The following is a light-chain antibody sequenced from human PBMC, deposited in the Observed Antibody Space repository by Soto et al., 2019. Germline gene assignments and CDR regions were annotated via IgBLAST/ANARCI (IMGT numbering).Light chain of an antibody. CDR3: SSYSGSDNFVV. J-gene: IGLJ2*01. Sequence: QSALTQPPSASGSPGQSVTISCAGTSSDVGGYNFVSWYQQHPGKVPKLMIYEVIKRPSGVPDRFSGSKSGNTASLTVSGRHAEDEADYYYSSYSGSDNFVVFGGGTKLTVL. CDR1: SSDVGGYNF. CDR2: EVI. V-gene: IGLV2-8*01.